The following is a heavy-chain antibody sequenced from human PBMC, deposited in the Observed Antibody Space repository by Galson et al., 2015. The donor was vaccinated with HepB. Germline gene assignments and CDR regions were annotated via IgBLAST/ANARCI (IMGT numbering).Heavy chain of an antibody. CDR3: ARLAYSSSYTFLRDTDY. CDR1: GGTFSSYA. V-gene: IGHV1-69*13. Sequence: SVKVSCKASGGTFSSYAISWVRQAPGQGLEWMGGIIPIFGTANYAQKFQGRVTITADESTSTAYMELSSLRSEDTAVYYCARLAYSSSYTFLRDTDYWGQGTLVTVSS. D-gene: IGHD6-6*01. CDR2: IIPIFGTA. J-gene: IGHJ4*02.